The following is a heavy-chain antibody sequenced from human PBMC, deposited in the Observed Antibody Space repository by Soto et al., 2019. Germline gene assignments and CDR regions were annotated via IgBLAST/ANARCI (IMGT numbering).Heavy chain of an antibody. J-gene: IGHJ4*02. D-gene: IGHD4-17*01. CDR1: GGSISSYY. CDR3: ARQLDYPTYYFDY. V-gene: IGHV4-59*08. CDR2: IYYSGST. Sequence: SETLSLTCTVSGGSISSYYWSWIRQPPGKGLEWIGYIYYSGSTNYNPSLKSRVTISVDTSKNQFSLKLSSVTAADTAVYYCARQLDYPTYYFDYWGQGTLVTVSS.